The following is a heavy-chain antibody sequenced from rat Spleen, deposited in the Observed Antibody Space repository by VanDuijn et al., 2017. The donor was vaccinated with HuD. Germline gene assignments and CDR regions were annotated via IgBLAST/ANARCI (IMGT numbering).Heavy chain of an antibody. CDR2: ISAGGDST. CDR3: ARHALSAPRFAY. D-gene: IGHD3-1*01. J-gene: IGHJ3*01. V-gene: IGHV5-25*01. Sequence: EVQLVESDGGLVQPGRSLKLSCAASGFTFSNYYMAWVRQAPTKGLEWVAYISAGGDSTYCRDSVKGRFTVSRDNAKSTLYLQMDSLGSEDTATYYCARHALSAPRFAYWGQGTLVTVSS. CDR1: GFTFSNYY.